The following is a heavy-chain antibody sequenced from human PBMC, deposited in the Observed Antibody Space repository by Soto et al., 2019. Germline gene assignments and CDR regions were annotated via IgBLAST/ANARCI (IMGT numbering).Heavy chain of an antibody. CDR1: GGSISSYY. CDR2: IYYSGST. J-gene: IGHJ6*03. V-gene: IGHV4-59*01. D-gene: IGHD3-3*01. Sequence: SETLSLTCTVSGGSISSYYWSWIRQPPGKGLEWIGYIYYSGSTNYNPSLKSRVTIPVETSKNQFSLKLSLLTAADTAVYYCARVDYDFWSGPTRYYYYYMDVWGKGTTVTVSS. CDR3: ARVDYDFWSGPTRYYYYYMDV.